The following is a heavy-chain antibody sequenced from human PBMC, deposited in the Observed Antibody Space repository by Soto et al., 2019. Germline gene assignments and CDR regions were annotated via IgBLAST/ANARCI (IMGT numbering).Heavy chain of an antibody. Sequence: LRLSCAASGFSFGSYALSWVRQAPGKGLEWVSTISGSDGKTFHADSVKGRFSISRDTSQNTLYLQMNSLRADDTAIYYCARWSYLDYWGQGTRVTVSS. V-gene: IGHV3-23*01. CDR2: ISGSDGKT. D-gene: IGHD3-3*01. CDR1: GFSFGSYA. J-gene: IGHJ4*02. CDR3: ARWSYLDY.